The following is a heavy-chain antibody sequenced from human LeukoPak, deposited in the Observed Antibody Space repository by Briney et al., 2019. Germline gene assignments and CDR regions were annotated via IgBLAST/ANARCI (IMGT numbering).Heavy chain of an antibody. CDR1: GGTFSSYA. CDR3: ARNYYGGDDY. V-gene: IGHV1-69*04. Sequence: GSSVKVSCKASGGTFSSYANSWVRQAPGQGLEWMGRIIPIFGIANYAQKFQGRVTITADKSTSTACMELSSLRSEDTAVYYCARNYYGGDDYWGQGTLVTVSS. D-gene: IGHD4-23*01. J-gene: IGHJ4*02. CDR2: IIPIFGIA.